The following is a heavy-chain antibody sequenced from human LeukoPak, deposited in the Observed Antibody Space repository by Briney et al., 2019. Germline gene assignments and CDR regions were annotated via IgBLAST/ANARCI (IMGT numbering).Heavy chain of an antibody. J-gene: IGHJ5*02. CDR3: ARGVLWFGELLYYNWFDP. D-gene: IGHD3-10*01. Sequence: SETLSLTCTVSGGSISSYYWSWIRQPAGKGLEWIGRIYTSGSTNYNPFLKSRVTMSVDTSKNQFSLKLSSVTAADTAVYYCARGVLWFGELLYYNWFDPWGQGTLVTVSS. V-gene: IGHV4-4*07. CDR1: GGSISSYY. CDR2: IYTSGST.